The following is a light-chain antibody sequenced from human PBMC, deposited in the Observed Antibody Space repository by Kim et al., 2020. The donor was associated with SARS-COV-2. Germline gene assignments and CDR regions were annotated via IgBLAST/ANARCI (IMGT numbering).Light chain of an antibody. Sequence: DIQMTQSPSTLSASVGDRVTISCRASQSISTWLAWYQQKPGKAPKLLIYKASNLESGVPSRFSGSGSGAEFTLTISSLQPDDFATYYCQQYNSYSLTFGQGAEVDIK. CDR2: KAS. CDR1: QSISTW. V-gene: IGKV1-5*03. J-gene: IGKJ1*01. CDR3: QQYNSYSLT.